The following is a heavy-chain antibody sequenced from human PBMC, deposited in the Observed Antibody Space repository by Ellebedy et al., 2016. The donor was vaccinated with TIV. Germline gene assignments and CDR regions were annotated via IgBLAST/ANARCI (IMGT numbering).Heavy chain of an antibody. D-gene: IGHD3-16*02. J-gene: IGHJ5*02. CDR2: ISGDGRTL. Sequence: GESLKISCSASGFTFEDYALHWVRQAPGKGLEWVSLISGDGRTLYYIDSVKDRFTVSRDNSRNTMYLQITRLRNEDTALYYCTKDQSQPGGNYRGWFDPWGQGTLVTVSS. CDR1: GFTFEDYA. CDR3: TKDQSQPGGNYRGWFDP. V-gene: IGHV3-43*02.